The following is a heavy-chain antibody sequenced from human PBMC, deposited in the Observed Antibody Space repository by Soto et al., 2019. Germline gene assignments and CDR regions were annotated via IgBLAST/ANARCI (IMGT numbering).Heavy chain of an antibody. D-gene: IGHD3-16*01. CDR1: GYTFTKYA. CDR3: TNEGVDLYYDYYGRDV. Sequence: QVQLVQSGAEVKKPGASVKVSCKASGYTFTKYAISWMRQAPGQGLEWVGWISVYNGNTKYAENFQGRVTVTTDTPKTTDNTERRSLRSAVRAAYYCTNEGVDLYYDYYGRDVLGQG. V-gene: IGHV1-18*01. CDR2: ISVYNGNT. J-gene: IGHJ6*02.